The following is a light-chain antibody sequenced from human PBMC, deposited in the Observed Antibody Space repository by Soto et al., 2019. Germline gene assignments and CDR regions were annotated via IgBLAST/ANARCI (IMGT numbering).Light chain of an antibody. CDR1: KLEDKY. J-gene: IGLJ2*01. Sequence: SYELTQPPSVSVSPGQTASITCSGDKLEDKYVCWYQQKPGQSPVVVIYEDRKRPSGIPERFAGSNSGNTATLTISGTQALDEADYYCQAWDSSTVVFGGGTKLTVL. CDR3: QAWDSSTVV. V-gene: IGLV3-1*01. CDR2: EDR.